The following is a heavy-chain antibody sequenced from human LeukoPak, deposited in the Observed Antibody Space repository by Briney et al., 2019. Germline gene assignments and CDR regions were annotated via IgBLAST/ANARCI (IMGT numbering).Heavy chain of an antibody. CDR3: ARVYCGGDCYSGIDAFDI. V-gene: IGHV3-21*01. D-gene: IGHD2-21*02. CDR1: GFTFSSYS. Sequence: PGGSLRLSCAASGFTFSSYSMNWVRQAPGKGLEWVSSISSSSSYIYYADSVKGRFTISRDNAKNSLYLQMNSLRAEDTAVYYCARVYCGGDCYSGIDAFDIWGQGTMVTVSS. CDR2: ISSSSSYI. J-gene: IGHJ3*02.